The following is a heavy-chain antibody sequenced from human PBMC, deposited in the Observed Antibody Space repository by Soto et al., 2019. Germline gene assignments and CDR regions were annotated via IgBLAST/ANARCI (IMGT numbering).Heavy chain of an antibody. J-gene: IGHJ6*02. CDR2: ISSSGSTI. Sequence: PGGSLRLSCAASGFTFSDYYMSWIRQAPGKGLEWVSYISSSGSTIYYADSVKGRFTISRDNAKNSLYLQMNSLRAEDTAVYYCARRSWVATILDYYYGMDVWGQGTTVTVSS. D-gene: IGHD5-12*01. CDR3: ARRSWVATILDYYYGMDV. V-gene: IGHV3-11*01. CDR1: GFTFSDYY.